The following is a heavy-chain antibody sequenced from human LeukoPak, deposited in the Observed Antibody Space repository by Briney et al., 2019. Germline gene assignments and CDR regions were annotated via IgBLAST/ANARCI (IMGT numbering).Heavy chain of an antibody. CDR1: SGSISTSNYY. CDR3: AKDNAYSSGWLYYFDY. D-gene: IGHD6-19*01. Sequence: PSETLSLTCTVSSGSISTSNYYWGWVRQPPGKALEWIGNIFYSGSTYYSPSLKSRVTISLDTSRNQFSLKLNSVTAADTAVYYCAKDNAYSSGWLYYFDYWGQGTLVTVSS. J-gene: IGHJ4*02. V-gene: IGHV4-39*07. CDR2: IFYSGST.